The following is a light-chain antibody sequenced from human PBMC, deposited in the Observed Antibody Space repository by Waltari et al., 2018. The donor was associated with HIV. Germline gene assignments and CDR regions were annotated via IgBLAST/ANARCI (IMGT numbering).Light chain of an antibody. J-gene: IGKJ1*01. V-gene: IGKV1-12*01. Sequence: DIQMTQSPSLVSASVGDRVTIKCRASQSIVTWLSWYQQKPGTAPALLIFASSRLQGGIPGRFSGSGSGTNFTLTIRNIQPDDFAIYHCQQAHSLPWTFGQGTKVE. CDR1: QSIVTW. CDR2: ASS. CDR3: QQAHSLPWT.